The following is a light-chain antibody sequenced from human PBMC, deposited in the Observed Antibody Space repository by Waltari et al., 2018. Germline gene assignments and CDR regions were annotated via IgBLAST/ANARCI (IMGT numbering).Light chain of an antibody. J-gene: IGKJ4*01. Sequence: EIVLTQSPGTLSLSPGERVTLSCRASQSVKNQFLGWYQQPKPGQASRLLIFGTFNRATGIPDRFSGGGSGTDFTLSISRLEPEDFAVYYCQQYGTYPPTFGGGTKVEI. V-gene: IGKV3-20*01. CDR3: QQYGTYPPT. CDR2: GTF. CDR1: QSVKNQF.